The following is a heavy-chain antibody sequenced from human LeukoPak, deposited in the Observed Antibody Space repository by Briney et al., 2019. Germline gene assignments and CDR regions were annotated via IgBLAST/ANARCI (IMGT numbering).Heavy chain of an antibody. Sequence: AASLRLSCAASGFTFSSYAMSWVRQGPGKGLEWVSAISGSGGSTYYADPVKGRFTISRDNSKNTLYLQTNSLRAEDTAVYYCAKGGEVATIRGYYFDYWGQGTLVTVSS. CDR1: GFTFSSYA. J-gene: IGHJ4*02. CDR2: ISGSGGST. CDR3: AKGGEVATIRGYYFDY. V-gene: IGHV3-23*01. D-gene: IGHD5-12*01.